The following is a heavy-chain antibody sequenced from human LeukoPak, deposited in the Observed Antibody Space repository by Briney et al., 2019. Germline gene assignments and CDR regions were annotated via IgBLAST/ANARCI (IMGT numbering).Heavy chain of an antibody. Sequence: SETLSLTCTVSGGSFSSYYWSWIRQPPGKGLEWIGYIYYIGSTNYNRSLKSRVTISLDTSKNQFSLKLSSVTAADAAVYYSVRAVGPVGGYDSPWGQGTLVTVSS. J-gene: IGHJ5*02. V-gene: IGHV4-59*01. CDR1: GGSFSSYY. CDR3: VRAVGPVGGYDSP. CDR2: IYYIGST. D-gene: IGHD5-12*01.